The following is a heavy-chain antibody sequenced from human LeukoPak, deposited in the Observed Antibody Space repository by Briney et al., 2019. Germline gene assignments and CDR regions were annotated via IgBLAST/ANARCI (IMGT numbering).Heavy chain of an antibody. CDR1: GYTFTGYY. CDR3: ARGGHCSGSSCYPTPHYYYYYGMDV. D-gene: IGHD2-15*01. J-gene: IGHJ6*02. Sequence: GASVKVSCKASGYTFTGYYMHWVRQAPGQGLEWMGWINPNSGGTNYAQKFQGRVTMTRDTSISTAYMELSRLRSDDTAVYYCARGGHCSGSSCYPTPHYYYYYGMDVWGQGTTVTVSS. CDR2: INPNSGGT. V-gene: IGHV1-2*02.